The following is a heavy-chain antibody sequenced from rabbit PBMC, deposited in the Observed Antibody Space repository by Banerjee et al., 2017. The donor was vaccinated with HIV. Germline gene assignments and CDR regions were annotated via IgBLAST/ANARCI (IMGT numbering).Heavy chain of an antibody. CDR1: GFSFSSNYY. D-gene: IGHD6-1*01. CDR2: MYAGSSGNT. V-gene: IGHV1S40*01. J-gene: IGHJ4*01. Sequence: QSLEESGGDLVKPGASLTLTCTASGFSFSSNYYMSWVRQAPGKGLEWIGYMYAGSSGNTYYASWAKGRFTISKTSSTTVTLQMTSLTAADTATYFCASDYVDFVGYAYAPNLWGPGTLVTVS. CDR3: ASDYVDFVGYAYAPNL.